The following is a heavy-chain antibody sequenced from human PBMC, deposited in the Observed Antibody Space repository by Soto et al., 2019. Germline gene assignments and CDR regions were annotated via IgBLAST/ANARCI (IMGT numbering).Heavy chain of an antibody. J-gene: IGHJ4*02. D-gene: IGHD1-26*01. Sequence: EVQLLESGGGLVQPGGSLRFSCAASGFTFSSYAMNWVRQAPGKGLEWVSVISGSSDSTYYADSVKGRFTISRDNSKNTLYLQMNSLRAEDTAIYYCARRGSGSYYDNWGQGTLVTVSS. CDR3: ARRGSGSYYDN. CDR2: ISGSSDST. V-gene: IGHV3-23*01. CDR1: GFTFSSYA.